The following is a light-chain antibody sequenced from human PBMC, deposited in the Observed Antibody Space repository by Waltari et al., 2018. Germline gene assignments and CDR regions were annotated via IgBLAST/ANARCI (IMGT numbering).Light chain of an antibody. V-gene: IGLV3-10*01. Sequence: SYELTQPPSVSVSPGQPARITCSGDELPKKYTYWYQPKSGQAPVLVIYEDKKRPSGIPERFSGSSSGTRATLTISGARVEDEADYYCYSLDTNDNHRVFGGGTKLTVL. CDR3: YSLDTNDNHRV. J-gene: IGLJ2*01. CDR1: ELPKKY. CDR2: EDK.